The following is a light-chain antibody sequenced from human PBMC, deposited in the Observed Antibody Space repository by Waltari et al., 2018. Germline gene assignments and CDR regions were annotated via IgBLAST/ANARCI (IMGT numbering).Light chain of an antibody. Sequence: QSALSQPRSVSGSPGQSVTISCTGTNSNIGGYNYVSWYQHHPGKVPKLTIYDVSKRPSGVHDRFAGSKYGNTAALTISGLQAEDEAHYYCCSYAGRLWVFGGGTNLTVL. V-gene: IGLV2-11*01. CDR3: CSYAGRLWV. CDR1: NSNIGGYNY. J-gene: IGLJ3*02. CDR2: DVS.